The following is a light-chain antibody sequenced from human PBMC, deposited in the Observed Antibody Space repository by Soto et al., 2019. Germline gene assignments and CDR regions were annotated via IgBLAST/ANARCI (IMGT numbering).Light chain of an antibody. J-gene: IGKJ1*01. Sequence: DIQMTQSPSTLSASVGDRVTITCRASQSISIWLAWYQQKPGKAPKLLIYDASSLESGVPSRFSGSGSGTEFTLTISRLQPDDFATYYCQHYNSYSEAFGQGTKVDI. V-gene: IGKV1-5*01. CDR3: QHYNSYSEA. CDR1: QSISIW. CDR2: DAS.